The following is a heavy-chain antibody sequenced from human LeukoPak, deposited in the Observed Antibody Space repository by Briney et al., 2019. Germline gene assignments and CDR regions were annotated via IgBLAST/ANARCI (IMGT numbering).Heavy chain of an antibody. CDR2: ISSSSSYI. D-gene: IGHD5-18*01. Sequence: PGGSLRLSCAASGFTFSSYSMNWVRQAPGKGLEWVSSISSSSSYIYYADSVKGRFTISRDNAKNSLYLQMNSLRAEDTAVYYCARARGTAMAPLDYWGQGTLVTVSS. CDR1: GFTFSSYS. CDR3: ARARGTAMAPLDY. V-gene: IGHV3-21*01. J-gene: IGHJ4*02.